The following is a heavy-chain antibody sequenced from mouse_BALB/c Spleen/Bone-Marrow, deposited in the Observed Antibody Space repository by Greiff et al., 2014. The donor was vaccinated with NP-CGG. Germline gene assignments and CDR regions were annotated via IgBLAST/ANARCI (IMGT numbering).Heavy chain of an antibody. CDR1: GYAFSSSW. D-gene: IGHD1-1*01. V-gene: IGHV1-82*01. Sequence: QVQLQQSGPELVKPGASVKISCKASGYAFSSSWMNWVKQRPGQGLEWIGRIYPGDGGTNYNGKFKGKATLTADKSSSTAYMQLSSLTSVDSAVYFCARLLGYYFDYWGQGTTLTVSS. J-gene: IGHJ2*01. CDR3: ARLLGYYFDY. CDR2: IYPGDGGT.